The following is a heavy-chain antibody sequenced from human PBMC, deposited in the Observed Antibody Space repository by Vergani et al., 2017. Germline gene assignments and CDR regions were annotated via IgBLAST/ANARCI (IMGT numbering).Heavy chain of an antibody. Sequence: QVQLQESGPRLVRPSQTLSLTCTVSGGSINTGAYYWSWIRQPAGKGLEWIGRVYTSGMTNYNPSLKSRVTILVDRSESQLSLTLTSVTAGDTAVYFCARERSYYYGSGSEDYNPYYYEGMDVWGPGTTVTVSS. D-gene: IGHD3-10*01. CDR2: VYTSGMT. CDR3: ARERSYYYGSGSEDYNPYYYEGMDV. CDR1: GGSINTGAYY. V-gene: IGHV4-61*02. J-gene: IGHJ6*02.